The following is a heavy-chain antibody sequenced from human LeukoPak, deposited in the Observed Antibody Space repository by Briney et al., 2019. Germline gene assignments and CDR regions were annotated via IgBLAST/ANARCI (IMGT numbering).Heavy chain of an antibody. J-gene: IGHJ4*02. CDR3: AKVSRYCSGGSCYYHPFDY. CDR2: ISGSGGST. CDR1: GFTFSSYA. D-gene: IGHD2-15*01. Sequence: GGSLRLSCVGSGFTFSSYAMSWVRQAPGKGLEWVSVISGSGGSTYYAESVKGRFTISRDNSKNTLYLQVNSLRAEDTAVYYCAKVSRYCSGGSCYYHPFDYWGQGTLVTVSS. V-gene: IGHV3-23*01.